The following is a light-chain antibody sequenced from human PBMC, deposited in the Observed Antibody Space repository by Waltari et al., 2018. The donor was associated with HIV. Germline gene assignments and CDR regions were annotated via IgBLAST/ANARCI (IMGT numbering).Light chain of an antibody. V-gene: IGKV3-15*01. CDR2: GAS. J-gene: IGKJ1*01. CDR3: HQYDNWPPWT. CDR1: QSVSSN. Sequence: EVVMTQSPDTLSVSPGERATLSCRASQSVSSNLAWYQKKPDQAPRLLIYGASTRASGIPARFSGSGSGTEFTLTISSLQSEDFAVYYCHQYDNWPPWTFGQGTKVEIK.